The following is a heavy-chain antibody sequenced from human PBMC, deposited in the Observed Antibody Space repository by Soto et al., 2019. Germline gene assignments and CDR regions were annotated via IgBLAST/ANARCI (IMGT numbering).Heavy chain of an antibody. V-gene: IGHV4-34*01. CDR3: ARGHCISTSCYYYGMDA. CDR2: INHSGST. D-gene: IGHD2-2*01. Sequence: PSETLSLTCAVYGGSFSGYYWSWLRQPPGKGLEWIGEINHSGSTNYNPSLKSRVTISVDTSKNQFSLKLSSVTAADTAVYYCARGHCISTSCYYYGMDAWGQGTTVTVSS. J-gene: IGHJ6*02. CDR1: GGSFSGYY.